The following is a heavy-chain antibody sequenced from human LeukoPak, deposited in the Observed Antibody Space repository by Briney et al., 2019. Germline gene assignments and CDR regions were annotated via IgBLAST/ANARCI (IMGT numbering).Heavy chain of an antibody. CDR2: IYYSGST. CDR3: ARLAVVVPAVSIPYYYYYMDV. J-gene: IGHJ6*03. CDR1: GGSISSSSYY. V-gene: IGHV4-39*07. Sequence: SETLSLTCTVSGGSISSSSYYWGWIRQPPGKGLEWIGSIYYSGSTYYNPSLKSRVTISVDTSKNQFSLKLSSVTAADTAVYYCARLAVVVPAVSIPYYYYYMDVWGKGTTVTVSS. D-gene: IGHD2-2*01.